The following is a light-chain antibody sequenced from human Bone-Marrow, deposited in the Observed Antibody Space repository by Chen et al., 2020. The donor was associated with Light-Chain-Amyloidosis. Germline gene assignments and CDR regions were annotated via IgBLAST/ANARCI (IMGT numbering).Light chain of an antibody. V-gene: IGKV1-5*01. J-gene: IGKJ2*01. CDR1: QSISTS. CDR3: QPYNRYPYP. CDR2: DAS. Sequence: DIQMTQSPSTLSPSVGDRVTITCRASQSISTSLAWYQQKPGKAPKLLIYDASTLEAGVPSRLSGSGSGTYFTITINSLQPDDFATYFCQPYNRYPYPFGQGTKLEI.